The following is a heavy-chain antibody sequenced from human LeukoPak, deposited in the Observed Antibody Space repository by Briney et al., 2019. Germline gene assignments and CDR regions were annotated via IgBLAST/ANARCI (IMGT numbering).Heavy chain of an antibody. J-gene: IGHJ5*02. CDR2: IIPIFGTA. Sequence: ASVKVSCKASGGTFSSYAISWVRQAPGQGLEWMGGIIPIFGTANYAQKFQGRVTITADKSTSTAYMELRSLRSDDTAVYYCARVGDYYDSSGYSWFDPWGQGTMVTVSS. CDR3: ARVGDYYDSSGYSWFDP. CDR1: GGTFSSYA. V-gene: IGHV1-69*06. D-gene: IGHD3-22*01.